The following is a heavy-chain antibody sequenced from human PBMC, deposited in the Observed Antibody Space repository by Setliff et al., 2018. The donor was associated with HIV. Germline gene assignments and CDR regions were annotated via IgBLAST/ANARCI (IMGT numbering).Heavy chain of an antibody. CDR3: AVPGTFYYYGMDV. Sequence: ASVKVSCKASGYTFTSYGISWVRQAPGQGLEWMGWISAYNGNTNYAQKLQGRVTMTTDTSTSTAYMELRSLRSEDTAVYYCAVPGTFYYYGMDVWGQGTTVTVSS. V-gene: IGHV1-18*01. CDR1: GYTFTSYG. CDR2: ISAYNGNT. J-gene: IGHJ6*02. D-gene: IGHD3-10*02.